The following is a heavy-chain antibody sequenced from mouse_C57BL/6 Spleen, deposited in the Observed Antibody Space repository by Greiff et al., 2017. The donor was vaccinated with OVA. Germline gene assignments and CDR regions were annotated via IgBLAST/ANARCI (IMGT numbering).Heavy chain of an antibody. J-gene: IGHJ1*03. Sequence: QVQLQQSGAELVRPGTSVKVSCKASGYAFTNYLIEWVKQRPGQGLEWIGVINPGSGGTNYNEKFKGKATLTADKSSSTAYMQLSSLTSEDSAVYFCARAGITTVVGNWYFDVWGTGTTVTVSS. D-gene: IGHD1-1*01. CDR3: ARAGITTVVGNWYFDV. CDR2: INPGSGGT. V-gene: IGHV1-54*01. CDR1: GYAFTNYL.